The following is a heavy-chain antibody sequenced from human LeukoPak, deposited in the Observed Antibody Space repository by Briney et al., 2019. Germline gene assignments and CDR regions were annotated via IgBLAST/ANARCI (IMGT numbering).Heavy chain of an antibody. V-gene: IGHV1-2*04. D-gene: IGHD2-8*01. CDR1: GYTFTDYF. Sequence: ASVKVSCKSSGYTFTDYFLHWVRQAPGQGLEWMGCINLHTGGAHYAQKFQDWVSLTRDTSIDTALMELSSLRSDATAIYYCARDFLGRTNGGSNYFGMDVWGQGTTVTVSS. J-gene: IGHJ6*02. CDR2: INLHTGGA. CDR3: ARDFLGRTNGGSNYFGMDV.